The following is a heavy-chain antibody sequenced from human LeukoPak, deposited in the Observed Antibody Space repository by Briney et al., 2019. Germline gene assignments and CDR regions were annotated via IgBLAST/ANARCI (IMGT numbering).Heavy chain of an antibody. Sequence: SETLSLTCSVSTGSLSSSSYYWGWIRQPPGKGLEWIGYIYYSGSTNYNPSLKSRVTISVDTSKNQFSLKLSSVTAADTAVYYCARVPAAPRLYMDVWGQGTTVIVSS. V-gene: IGHV4-61*01. CDR2: IYYSGST. D-gene: IGHD2-2*01. CDR1: TGSLSSSSYY. CDR3: ARVPAAPRLYMDV. J-gene: IGHJ6*02.